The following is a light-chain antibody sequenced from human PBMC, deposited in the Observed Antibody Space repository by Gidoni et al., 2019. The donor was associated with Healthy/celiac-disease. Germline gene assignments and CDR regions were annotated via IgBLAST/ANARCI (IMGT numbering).Light chain of an antibody. V-gene: IGLV2-11*01. CDR3: CSYAGSYTAWV. Sequence: SALTQPRSLSGSPGPSVTITCTGTSSYVGGYNYVSWYQQHPGKAPKLMIYDVSRRPSGVPDRFSGSKSGNTASLTISGLQAEDEADYYCCSYAGSYTAWVFGGGTKLTVL. CDR2: DVS. CDR1: SSYVGGYNY. J-gene: IGLJ3*02.